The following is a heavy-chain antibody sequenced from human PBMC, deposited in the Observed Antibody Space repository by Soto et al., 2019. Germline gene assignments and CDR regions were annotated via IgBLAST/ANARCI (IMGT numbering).Heavy chain of an antibody. V-gene: IGHV1-18*01. CDR1: GYAFTTYG. Sequence: VKXSCKGSGYAFTTYGITWVRQAPGQGLXWMGWISAHNGNTNYAQKLQGRVTVTRDTSTSTAYMELRSLRSDDTAVYYCARGRYGDYWGQGALVTVSS. CDR3: ARGRYGDY. CDR2: ISAHNGNT. D-gene: IGHD1-1*01. J-gene: IGHJ4*02.